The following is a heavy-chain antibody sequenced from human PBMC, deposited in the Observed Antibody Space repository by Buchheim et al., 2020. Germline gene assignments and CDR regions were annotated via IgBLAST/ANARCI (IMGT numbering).Heavy chain of an antibody. J-gene: IGHJ4*02. Sequence: DVQLLESGGGLVQPGESLRLSCAASGFTFSSYAMSWVRQAPGKGLEWVSVISASGDSTDYADSVKGRLTISRDNSKKTLYLQMNSLRAEDTAVYYCARRAGYSSSSSAGGTRKNYYFDYWGQGTL. CDR1: GFTFSSYA. CDR2: ISASGDST. CDR3: ARRAGYSSSSSAGGTRKNYYFDY. D-gene: IGHD6-6*01. V-gene: IGHV3-23*01.